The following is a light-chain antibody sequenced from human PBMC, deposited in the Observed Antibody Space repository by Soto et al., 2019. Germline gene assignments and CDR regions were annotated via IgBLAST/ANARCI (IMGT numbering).Light chain of an antibody. Sequence: EIVLTQSPGTLSLSPGERATLSCRASQSVSSSYLAWYQQKPCQAPRLLIYGASSRATGIPDRFSGSGSGTDFPLTISRLEPEDFAVYYCQQYGSSPRTFGQGTRLEIK. CDR3: QQYGSSPRT. V-gene: IGKV3-20*01. J-gene: IGKJ5*01. CDR1: QSVSSSY. CDR2: GAS.